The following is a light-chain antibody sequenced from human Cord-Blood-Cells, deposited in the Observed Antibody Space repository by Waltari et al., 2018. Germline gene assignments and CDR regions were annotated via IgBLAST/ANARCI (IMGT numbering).Light chain of an antibody. Sequence: DIQMTQSPSTLSASVGDRVTITCRASQSISSWLAWYQPKPGKATKPLIYDASSLESGVPSRFSGSGSGTEFTLTISSLQPDDFATYYCQQYNSYSPWTFGQGTKVEIK. CDR2: DAS. CDR1: QSISSW. CDR3: QQYNSYSPWT. V-gene: IGKV1-5*01. J-gene: IGKJ1*01.